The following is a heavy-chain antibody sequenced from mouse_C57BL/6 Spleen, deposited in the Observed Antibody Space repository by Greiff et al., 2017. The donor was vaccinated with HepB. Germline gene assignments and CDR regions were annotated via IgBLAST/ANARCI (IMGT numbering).Heavy chain of an antibody. CDR2: ISSGSSTI. Sequence: EVKLMESGGGLVKPGGSLKLSCAASGFTFSDYGMHWVRQAPEKGLEWVAYISSGSSTIYYADTVKVRFTISRDNAKNTLFLQMTSRRSEATAMYYCAGYYGSSYPFYYWGQGTTLTVSS. V-gene: IGHV5-17*01. J-gene: IGHJ2*01. CDR1: GFTFSDYG. CDR3: AGYYGSSYPFYY. D-gene: IGHD1-1*01.